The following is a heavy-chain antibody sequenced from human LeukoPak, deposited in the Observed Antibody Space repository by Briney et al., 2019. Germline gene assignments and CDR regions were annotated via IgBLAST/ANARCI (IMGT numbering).Heavy chain of an antibody. CDR3: SSLSAMLRGPEPFYYFEY. D-gene: IGHD3-10*01. V-gene: IGHV3-21*01. CDR2: ISSSSSNI. CDR1: GFTFSSYS. Sequence: EGSLRLSCAASGFTFSSYSMNWVRQAPGKGLEWVSSISSSSSNIYYADSVKGRFTISRDNAKNSLFLQMNNLRAEDTAVYYCSSLSAMLRGPEPFYYFEYWGQGILVTVSS. J-gene: IGHJ4*02.